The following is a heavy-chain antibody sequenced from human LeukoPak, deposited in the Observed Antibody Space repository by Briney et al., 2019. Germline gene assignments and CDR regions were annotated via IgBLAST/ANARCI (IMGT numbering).Heavy chain of an antibody. D-gene: IGHD3-22*01. J-gene: IGHJ4*02. CDR1: GFTFSSYA. CDR2: ISGSGGST. V-gene: IGHV3-23*01. Sequence: GGSLTLSCAASGFTFSSYAMSWVRQAPGKGLEWVSAISGSGGSTYYADSVQGRFTTSRDNSKNTLYLQMNSLRAEDTAVYYCAKDRVIVVVITLNYWGQGTLVTVSS. CDR3: AKDRVIVVVITLNY.